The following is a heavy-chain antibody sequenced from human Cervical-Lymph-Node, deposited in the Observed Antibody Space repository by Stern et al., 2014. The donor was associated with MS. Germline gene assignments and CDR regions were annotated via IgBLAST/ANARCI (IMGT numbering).Heavy chain of an antibody. V-gene: IGHV4-59*01. J-gene: IGHJ4*02. CDR2: IFYRGST. CDR1: GDSINYNC. Sequence: VQLVESGPGLVKPSETLSLTCTVSGDSINYNCWGWIRQPPGKALEWIGYIFYRGSTTYNPSLKSRVTISVDTSKNQFSLNLSSVTAADTAVYYCARVLRRRVIGAPGAGYYFDYWGQGALVTVPS. D-gene: IGHD3-16*02. CDR3: ARVLRRRVIGAPGAGYYFDY.